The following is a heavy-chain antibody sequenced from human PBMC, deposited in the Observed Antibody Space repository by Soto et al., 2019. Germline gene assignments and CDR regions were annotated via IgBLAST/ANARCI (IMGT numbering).Heavy chain of an antibody. CDR1: GYTFTDYD. V-gene: IGHV1-2*02. CDR2: INVNSGVA. J-gene: IGHJ5*02. Sequence: ASVKVSCKASGYTFTDYDMHWVRQVPGQGLEWMGWINVNSGVANYAQKFHGSVTMTTDTSMSTAYLELKRLRSDDTAVYYCSRDPTGFMGCFDPSGQGTLVTVSS. D-gene: IGHD4-4*01. CDR3: SRDPTGFMGCFDP.